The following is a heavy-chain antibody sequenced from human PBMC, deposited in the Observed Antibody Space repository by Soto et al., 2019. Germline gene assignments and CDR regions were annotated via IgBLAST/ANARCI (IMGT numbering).Heavy chain of an antibody. CDR3: AKVPRGSNFGYYNF. D-gene: IGHD5-18*01. J-gene: IGHJ4*02. CDR2: VWKDGSNR. Sequence: GGSLRLSCAASGITFSDYGMHWARQAPGKGLEWVAGVWKDGSNRYYVDSVKGRFTISRDNSKNTLYPQMNSLRDEDTAVYYCAKVPRGSNFGYYNFWRQGTLVTVSS. V-gene: IGHV3-30*02. CDR1: GITFSDYG.